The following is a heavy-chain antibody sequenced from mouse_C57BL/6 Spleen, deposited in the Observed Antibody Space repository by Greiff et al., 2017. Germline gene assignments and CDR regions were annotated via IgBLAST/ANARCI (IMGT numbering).Heavy chain of an antibody. CDR1: GFTFSDYG. CDR2: ISSGSSTI. Sequence: EVQRVESGGGLVKPGGSLKLSCAASGFTFSDYGMHWVRQAPEKGLEWVAYISSGSSTIYYADTVKGRFTISRDNAKNTLVLQMTSLRSEDTAMYYCAITGPFAYWGQGTLVTVSA. V-gene: IGHV5-17*01. J-gene: IGHJ3*01. CDR3: AITGPFAY. D-gene: IGHD4-1*01.